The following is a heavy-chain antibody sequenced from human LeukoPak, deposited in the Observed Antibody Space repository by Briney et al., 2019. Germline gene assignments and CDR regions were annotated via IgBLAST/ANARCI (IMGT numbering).Heavy chain of an antibody. V-gene: IGHV4-59*01. CDR1: GGSISSYY. CDR2: IYYSGST. D-gene: IGHD6-19*01. Sequence: SETLSLTCIVSGGSISSYYWSWIRQPPGKGLEWIGYIYYSGSTNYNPSLKSRVTISVDTSKNQFSLKLSSVTAADTAVYYCARVYSSGWYYFDYWGQGTLVTASS. J-gene: IGHJ4*02. CDR3: ARVYSSGWYYFDY.